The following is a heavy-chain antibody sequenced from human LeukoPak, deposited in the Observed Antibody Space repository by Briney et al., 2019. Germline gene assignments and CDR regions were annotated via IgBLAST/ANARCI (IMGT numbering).Heavy chain of an antibody. CDR2: INHSGST. Sequence: SETLSLTCAVYGGSFSGYYWSWIRQPPGKGLEWIGEINHSGSTNYNPSLKSRVTISVDTSKNQFSLKLSSVTAADTAVYYCARSIITPGYFDYWGQGTLVTVSS. CDR1: GGSFSGYY. J-gene: IGHJ4*02. D-gene: IGHD3-22*01. V-gene: IGHV4-34*01. CDR3: ARSIITPGYFDY.